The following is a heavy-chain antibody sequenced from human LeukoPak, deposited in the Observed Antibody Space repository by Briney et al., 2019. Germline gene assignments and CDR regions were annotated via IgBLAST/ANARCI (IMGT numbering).Heavy chain of an antibody. V-gene: IGHV3-66*01. CDR1: GFTVSSNY. J-gene: IGHJ6*02. D-gene: IGHD6-19*01. CDR2: MYSGGST. CDR3: ARGGIAVAGTDGMDV. Sequence: GGSLRLSCAASGFTVSSNYMNWVRKAPGKGLEWVSVMYSGGSTFYGDSVKGRFTISRDNSMNTLYLQMNSLRAEDTAVYYCARGGIAVAGTDGMDVWGQGTTVTVSS.